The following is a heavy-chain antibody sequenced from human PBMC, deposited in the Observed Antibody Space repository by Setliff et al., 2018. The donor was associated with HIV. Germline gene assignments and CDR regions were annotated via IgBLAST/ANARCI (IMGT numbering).Heavy chain of an antibody. V-gene: IGHV4-59*06. CDR2: IYHSGIT. J-gene: IGHJ4*02. D-gene: IGHD2-21*02. Sequence: SETLSLTCTVSGDSISSYYWSWIRQPPGKGLEWIGYIYHSGITYYNPSLKSRVTISLDTSKNQFSLKLSSVTAADTAVYYCARGQYRGDDYFDYWGQGTLVTVSS. CDR3: ARGQYRGDDYFDY. CDR1: GDSISSYY.